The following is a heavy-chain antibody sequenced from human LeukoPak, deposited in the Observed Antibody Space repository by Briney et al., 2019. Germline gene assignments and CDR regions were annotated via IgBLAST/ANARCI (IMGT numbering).Heavy chain of an antibody. D-gene: IGHD2/OR15-2a*01. CDR1: GFTVSSNY. CDR2: IYSGGST. CDR3: ARHQENTYSFDY. V-gene: IGHV3-53*04. Sequence: PGESLRLSCAASGFTVSSNYMSWVRHAPAKWLEPVSVIYSGGSTYYADSVKGRFTISRHNSKNTLYLQMNSLRAEDTAVYYCARHQENTYSFDYWGQGPLVTVSS. J-gene: IGHJ4*02.